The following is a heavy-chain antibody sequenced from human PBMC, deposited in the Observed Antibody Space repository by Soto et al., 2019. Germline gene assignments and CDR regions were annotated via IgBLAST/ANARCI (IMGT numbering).Heavy chain of an antibody. D-gene: IGHD3-22*01. V-gene: IGHV1-69*12. CDR3: ASHYDSSGYYYRGLDY. CDR1: GGTFSSYA. CDR2: IIPIFGTA. Sequence: QVQLVQSGAAVKKPGSSVKVSCKASGGTFSSYAISWVRQAPGQGLEWMGGIIPIFGTADYAQKFQGRVTITADESTNTAYMELSSLRSEDTAVYYCASHYDSSGYYYRGLDYWGQGTLVTVSS. J-gene: IGHJ4*02.